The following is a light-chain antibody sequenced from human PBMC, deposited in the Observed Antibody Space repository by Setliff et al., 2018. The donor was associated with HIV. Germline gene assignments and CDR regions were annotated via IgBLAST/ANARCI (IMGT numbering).Light chain of an antibody. CDR3: HSFASNTFYV. Sequence: QSALTQPPSASGCLGQSVTISCTGTRNDVGRYNFVSWYRQYPGKAPKLIIYDVSHRPSGLSNRFSGSKSGNTASLTISGLQAEDEADYSCHSFASNTFYVFGTGTKVTVL. CDR2: DVS. J-gene: IGLJ1*01. CDR1: RNDVGRYNF. V-gene: IGLV2-14*03.